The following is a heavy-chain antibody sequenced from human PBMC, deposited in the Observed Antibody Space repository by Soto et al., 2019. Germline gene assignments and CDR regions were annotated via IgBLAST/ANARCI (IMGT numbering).Heavy chain of an antibody. CDR1: GFSLSTSGVG. CDR3: AHSSPREITYGSSSWFLNWFDP. J-gene: IGHJ5*02. Sequence: QITLNESGPTLVKPTQTLTLTCTFSGFSLSTSGVGVGWIRQPPGKALEWLALIYWNDDKRYSPSLKSRLTITKDTSKNQVVLTMTNMDPVDTATYYCAHSSPREITYGSSSWFLNWFDPWGQGTLVTVSS. D-gene: IGHD6-13*01. V-gene: IGHV2-5*01. CDR2: IYWNDDK.